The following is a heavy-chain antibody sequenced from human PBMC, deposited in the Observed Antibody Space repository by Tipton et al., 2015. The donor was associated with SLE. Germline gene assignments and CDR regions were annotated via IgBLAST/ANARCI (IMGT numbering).Heavy chain of an antibody. D-gene: IGHD2-2*01. CDR1: GYTFTSYY. V-gene: IGHV1-46*01. CDR3: SRNWYHLPFDY. CDR2: INPSGGST. Sequence: QLVQSGAEVKKPGASVKVSCKASGYTFTSYYMHWVRQAPGQGLEWMGIINPSGGSTTYAQKFQGRVTMTSDTSTSTVYMALSSLTFEDTAVYCCSRNWYHLPFDYWGQETLVTVSS. J-gene: IGHJ4*02.